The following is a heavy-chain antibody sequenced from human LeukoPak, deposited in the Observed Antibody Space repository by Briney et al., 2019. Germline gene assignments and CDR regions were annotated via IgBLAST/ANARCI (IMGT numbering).Heavy chain of an antibody. V-gene: IGHV3-23*01. J-gene: IGHJ4*02. D-gene: IGHD5-18*01. CDR2: ISGSGSST. Sequence: PGGSLTLSCAASGFPISRYALSWVRQPPGKGLEWDAAISGSGSSTYYAYPEKRRFNISRDYSKNTPYLKSNSLRAQDTTVYSCAKDHFDPGFRATWIQLLLSDYWGQGTLVTVSS. CDR3: AKDHFDPGFRATWIQLLLSDY. CDR1: GFPISRYA.